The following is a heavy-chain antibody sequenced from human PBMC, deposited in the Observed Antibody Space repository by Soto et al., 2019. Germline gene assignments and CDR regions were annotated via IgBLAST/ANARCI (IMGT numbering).Heavy chain of an antibody. CDR2: IVPSFGSA. J-gene: IGHJ5*02. D-gene: IGHD3-22*01. CDR1: GGTFSSYA. Sequence: QVQLVQSGAEVKSPGSSVKVSCKASGGTFSSYAISWVRQAPGHGLEWMGGIVPSFGSADYAHNFQGRVTMAADESTNTVYMELSSLTSDDTALYYCAGDTGPVFDGSGYYQRGLITWGQGTLVTVSS. CDR3: AGDTGPVFDGSGYYQRGLIT. V-gene: IGHV1-69*01.